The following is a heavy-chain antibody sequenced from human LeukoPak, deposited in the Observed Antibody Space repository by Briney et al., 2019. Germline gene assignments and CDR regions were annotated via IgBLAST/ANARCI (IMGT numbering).Heavy chain of an antibody. CDR3: ASGRITMIVVVTPPHY. CDR2: IYYSGST. V-gene: IGHV4-39*01. D-gene: IGHD3-22*01. Sequence: PSETPSLTCTVSGGSISSSSYYWGWIRQPPGKGLEWIGSIYYSGSTYYNPSLKSRVTISVDTSKNQFSLKLGSVTAADTAVYYCASGRITMIVVVTPPHYWGQGTLVTVSS. CDR1: GGSISSSSYY. J-gene: IGHJ4*02.